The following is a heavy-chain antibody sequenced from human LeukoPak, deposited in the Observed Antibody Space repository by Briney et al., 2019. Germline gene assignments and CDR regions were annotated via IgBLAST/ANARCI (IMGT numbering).Heavy chain of an antibody. D-gene: IGHD1-1*01. CDR2: ISGSGGST. V-gene: IGHV3-23*01. Sequence: RGSLRLSCAASGFTFSSYAMSWVRQARGKGLEWVSAISGSGGSTYYADSVKGRFTISRDNSKNTLYLQMNSLRAEDTAVYYCAKFPQLGPFDYWGQGTLVTVSS. J-gene: IGHJ4*02. CDR1: GFTFSSYA. CDR3: AKFPQLGPFDY.